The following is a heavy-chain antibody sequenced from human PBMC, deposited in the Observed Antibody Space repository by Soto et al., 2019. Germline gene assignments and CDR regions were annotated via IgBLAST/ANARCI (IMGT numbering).Heavy chain of an antibody. D-gene: IGHD2-15*01. CDR1: GGSISSSY. V-gene: IGHV4-59*01. Sequence: SETLSLTCTVSGGSISSSYWSWIRQPPGKGLEWLAYIYDDGSANSNPSLTSRATISLDMSKNQFSLTLTSVTAADTAVYYCARDKYCSGGSCRKNWFDPWGQGTLVTVSS. J-gene: IGHJ5*02. CDR3: ARDKYCSGGSCRKNWFDP. CDR2: IYDDGSA.